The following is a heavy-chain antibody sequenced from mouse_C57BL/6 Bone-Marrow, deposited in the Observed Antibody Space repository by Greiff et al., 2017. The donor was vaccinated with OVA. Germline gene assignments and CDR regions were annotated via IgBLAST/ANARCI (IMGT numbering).Heavy chain of an antibody. J-gene: IGHJ1*03. V-gene: IGHV14-4*01. CDR3: TLTGPHWYFDV. D-gene: IGHD4-1*01. CDR1: GFNIKDDY. Sequence: VQLQQSGAELVRPGASVKLSCTASGFNIKDDYMHWVKQRPEQGLEWIGWIDPENGDTEYASKFQGKATITADTSSNTAYLQLSSLTSEDTAVYYCTLTGPHWYFDVWGTGTTVTVSS. CDR2: IDPENGDT.